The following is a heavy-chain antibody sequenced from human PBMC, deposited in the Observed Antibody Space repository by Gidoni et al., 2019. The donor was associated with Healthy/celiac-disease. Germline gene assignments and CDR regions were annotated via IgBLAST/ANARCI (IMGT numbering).Heavy chain of an antibody. J-gene: IGHJ4*02. CDR1: GCTLRNAW. Sequence: EVQLVESGGGLVKPGGSLRLSCAAPGCTLRNAWMSWVRQAPGKGREWVCRINSKPDCGTTDYAAPVKGRFTISRDDSKHTLYLQMTSLKTEDTAVYYCTTEIPPLYDSSGYYYGALLGWGQGTLVTVSS. D-gene: IGHD3-22*01. CDR3: TTEIPPLYDSSGYYYGALLG. CDR2: INSKPDCGTT. V-gene: IGHV3-15*01.